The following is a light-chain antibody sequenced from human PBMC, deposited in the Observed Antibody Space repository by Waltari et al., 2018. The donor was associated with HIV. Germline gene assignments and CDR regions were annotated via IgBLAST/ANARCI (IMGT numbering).Light chain of an antibody. J-gene: IGLJ3*02. V-gene: IGLV2-14*01. Sequence: QSALTQPASVSGSPGQSITISCTGTSSDVGGYNYVSWYQQHPGKAPKLMIYEVSNRPSGVSNRFSGSKSGNTASLTISGLKTEDEADYYCQSYDSSNPLVFGGGTKLTVL. CDR3: QSYDSSNPLV. CDR2: EVS. CDR1: SSDVGGYNY.